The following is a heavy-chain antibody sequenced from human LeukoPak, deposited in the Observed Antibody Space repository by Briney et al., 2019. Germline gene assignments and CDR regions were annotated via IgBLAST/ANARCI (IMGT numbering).Heavy chain of an antibody. V-gene: IGHV1-3*01. CDR2: IKAGNGDT. Sequence: ASVKVSCKASGYIFTKYVVHWVRQAPGQRPEWMGWIKAGNGDTKYSQNFQDRLTITRDTSASTVYMELSSLTSEDTALYYCARDDCGDTCYPGGYWGQGTLVTVTS. D-gene: IGHD2-21*01. J-gene: IGHJ4*02. CDR1: GYIFTKYV. CDR3: ARDDCGDTCYPGGY.